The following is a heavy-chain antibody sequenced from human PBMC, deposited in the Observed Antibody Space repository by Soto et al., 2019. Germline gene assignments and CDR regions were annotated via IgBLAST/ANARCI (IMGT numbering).Heavy chain of an antibody. J-gene: IGHJ4*02. CDR3: ARDKGWGAFDY. D-gene: IGHD3-16*01. V-gene: IGHV3-15*07. Sequence: GGSLRLSCAASDFTFSNAWINWVRQAPGKGLEWVGRIKSKTHGGTTDFAAPVKGRFAISRDDSRNMVYLQMNSLKTEDTGIYYCARDKGWGAFDYWGQGTLVTVSS. CDR1: DFTFSNAW. CDR2: IKSKTHGGTT.